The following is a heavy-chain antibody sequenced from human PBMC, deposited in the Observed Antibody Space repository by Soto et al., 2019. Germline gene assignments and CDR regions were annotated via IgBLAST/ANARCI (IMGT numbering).Heavy chain of an antibody. Sequence: SETLSLTCAVSGGSISSGGYSWSWIRQPPGKGLEWIGYIYHSGSTYYNPSLKSRVTISVDRSKNQFSLKLSSVTAADTAVYYCARDRYCSSTSCLGGGDNWFDPWGQGTLGTVPQ. J-gene: IGHJ5*02. CDR2: IYHSGST. D-gene: IGHD2-2*01. CDR1: GGSISSGGYS. CDR3: ARDRYCSSTSCLGGGDNWFDP. V-gene: IGHV4-30-2*01.